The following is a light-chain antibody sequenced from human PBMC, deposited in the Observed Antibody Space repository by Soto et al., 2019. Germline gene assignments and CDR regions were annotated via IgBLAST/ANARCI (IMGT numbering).Light chain of an antibody. CDR3: GSFTTSRIWV. J-gene: IGLJ3*02. V-gene: IGLV2-14*01. CDR2: EVS. Sequence: QSALTQPASVSGSPGQSITISCTGTSSDVGGYNYVSWYQHHPGKAPKLMIYEVSNRPSGVSYRFSGSKSGNTASLTISGLQAEDEAEYFCGSFTTSRIWVFGGGTKLTVL. CDR1: SSDVGGYNY.